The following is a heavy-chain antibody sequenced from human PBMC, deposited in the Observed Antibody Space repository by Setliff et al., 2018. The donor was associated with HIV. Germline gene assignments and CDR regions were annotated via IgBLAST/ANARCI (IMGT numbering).Heavy chain of an antibody. CDR1: GYSIRSGYY. Sequence: SETLSLTCAVSGYSIRSGYYWGWIRQSPGKGLEWIGEMYHSGSTNSKPSLKSRVTISVDKSKNQFSLKLSSVTAADTAVYYCARVGYCSSTNCYWGRPSYGMGVWGQGTTVTVSS. J-gene: IGHJ6*02. D-gene: IGHD2-2*01. CDR2: MYHSGST. V-gene: IGHV4-38-2*01. CDR3: ARVGYCSSTNCYWGRPSYGMGV.